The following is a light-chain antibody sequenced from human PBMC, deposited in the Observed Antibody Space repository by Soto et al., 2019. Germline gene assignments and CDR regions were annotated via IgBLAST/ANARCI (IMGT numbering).Light chain of an antibody. CDR1: QSLAYSDGNTY. V-gene: IGKV2-30*01. J-gene: IGKJ2*01. CDR2: KVS. CDR3: MQGTHWPPYT. Sequence: DVVMTQSPLSLPVTLGQPASISCRSSQSLAYSDGNTYLNCFQQRPGQSPRRLIYKVSNRDSGVPDRFSGSGSGTDFTLKISRVEAEDVGFYYCMQGTHWPPYTFGQGTKLEIK.